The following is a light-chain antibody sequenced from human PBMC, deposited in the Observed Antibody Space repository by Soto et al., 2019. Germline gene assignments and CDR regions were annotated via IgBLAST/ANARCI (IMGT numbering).Light chain of an antibody. CDR3: QSYDNNKLWA. J-gene: IGLJ3*02. CDR1: SGNIASNY. CDR2: ENN. Sequence: NFMLTQPHSVSESPGKTVTISCTGNSGNIASNYVQWYQQRPGSAPTTVISENNQRPSGVPDRFSGSIDSSSNSASLTISGLKTEDEADYYCQSYDNNKLWAFGWGTKLTVL. V-gene: IGLV6-57*02.